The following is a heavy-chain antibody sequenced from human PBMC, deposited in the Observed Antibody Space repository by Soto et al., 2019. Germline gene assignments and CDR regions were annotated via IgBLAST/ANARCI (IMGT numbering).Heavy chain of an antibody. J-gene: IGHJ4*02. V-gene: IGHV3-30*18. CDR2: MSSDGSNT. D-gene: IGHD5-18*01. CDR3: TKSHSTALVPYYFDY. Sequence: QVRLVESGGGVVQPGTSLRLSCAASGFTFSSYAIQWVRQAPGKGLEWVAFMSSDGSNTFYADSVRGRFTVSRDNSKSTLYLQMNGLMPEDTAVYYCTKSHSTALVPYYFDYWGQGTLVTVSS. CDR1: GFTFSSYA.